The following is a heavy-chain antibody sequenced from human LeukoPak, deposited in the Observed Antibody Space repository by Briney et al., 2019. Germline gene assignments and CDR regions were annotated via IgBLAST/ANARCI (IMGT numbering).Heavy chain of an antibody. J-gene: IGHJ4*02. Sequence: GGSLRLSCAASGFTFSTYWMSWVRQVPGKGLEWVANIKQDGTEKHYVDSVKGRFTISRDNAKNSLYLQMNSLRAEDTAVYYCARENQITILDYWGQGTLVTVSS. CDR1: GFTFSTYW. CDR3: ARENQITILDY. CDR2: IKQDGTEK. V-gene: IGHV3-7*01. D-gene: IGHD3-3*01.